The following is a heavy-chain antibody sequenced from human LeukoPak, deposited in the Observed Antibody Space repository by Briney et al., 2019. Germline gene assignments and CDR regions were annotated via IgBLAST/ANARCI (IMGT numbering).Heavy chain of an antibody. J-gene: IGHJ4*02. CDR1: GGSFSGYY. Sequence: SETLSLTCAVYGGSFSGYYWSWIRQPPGKGLEWIGEINHSGSTNYNPSLKSRVTISVDTSKNQFSLKLSSVTAADTAVYYCARLHPEIQLWPGGGYFDYWGQGTLVTVSS. V-gene: IGHV4-34*01. CDR2: INHSGST. D-gene: IGHD5-18*01. CDR3: ARLHPEIQLWPGGGYFDY.